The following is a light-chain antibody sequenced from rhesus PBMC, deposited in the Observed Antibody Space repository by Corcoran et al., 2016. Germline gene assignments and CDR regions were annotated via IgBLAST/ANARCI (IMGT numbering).Light chain of an antibody. Sequence: DIQMTQSPSSLSASVGDKVTITCRASQGLSTWLAWYQPQPGKALQLLIYKASSLQRGVPSRFRGRGSGTAFTLNISSRQPEDFATYYFQQCNTPPWTFGQGTRVEIK. CDR2: KAS. J-gene: IGKJ1*01. CDR1: QGLSTW. CDR3: QQCNTPPWT. V-gene: IGKV1-21*01.